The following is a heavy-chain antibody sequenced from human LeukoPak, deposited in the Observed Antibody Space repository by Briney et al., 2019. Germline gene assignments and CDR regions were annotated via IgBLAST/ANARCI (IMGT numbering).Heavy chain of an antibody. CDR1: GFTFTAYL. J-gene: IGHJ4*02. D-gene: IGHD3-22*01. V-gene: IGHV3-30-3*01. CDR2: MSSDGNAM. CDR3: VRESEYYFDHSASFDY. Sequence: GRSLRLSCAASGFTFTAYLIHWVRQASGKGLEWVAVMSSDGNAMFYADSVKGRFTISRDNSKNTLYLQMNSLRAEDTAVYYCVRESEYYFDHSASFDYWGQGTLVNVFS.